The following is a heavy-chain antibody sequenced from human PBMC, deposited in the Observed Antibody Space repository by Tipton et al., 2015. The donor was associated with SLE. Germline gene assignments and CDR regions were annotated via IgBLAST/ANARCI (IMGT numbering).Heavy chain of an antibody. CDR3: ARSEVVSALPDY. D-gene: IGHD2-21*01. CDR1: GGSVTHYY. V-gene: IGHV4-59*02. J-gene: IGHJ4*02. Sequence: TLSLTCSVSGGSVTHYYWSWIRQPPGKGLEWVGDIYSGGSPSYNPSLKSRATISVDTSKNQFSLKVTYVTAADTAVYFCARSEVVSALPDYWGQGTLVTVSS. CDR2: IYSGGSP.